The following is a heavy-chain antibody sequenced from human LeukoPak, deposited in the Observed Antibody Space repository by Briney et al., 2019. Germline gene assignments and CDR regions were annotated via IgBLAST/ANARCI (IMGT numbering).Heavy chain of an antibody. Sequence: SETLSLTCTVSGYSISSGYYWGWIRQPPGKGLEWIGTIYHSGSTYYNPSLKSRVTISVDTSKNQFSLKLSSVTAADTAVYYCARDINSSGWYYNYWGQGTLVTVSS. CDR2: IYHSGST. J-gene: IGHJ4*02. CDR1: GYSISSGYY. D-gene: IGHD6-19*01. CDR3: ARDINSSGWYYNY. V-gene: IGHV4-38-2*02.